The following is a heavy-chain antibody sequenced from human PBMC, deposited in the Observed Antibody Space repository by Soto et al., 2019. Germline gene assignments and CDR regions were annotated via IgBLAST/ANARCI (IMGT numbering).Heavy chain of an antibody. D-gene: IGHD3-22*01. V-gene: IGHV3-33*01. Sequence: GGSLRLSCAASGFTFSSYGMHWVRQAPGKGLEWVAVIWYDGSNKYYADSGKGRFTISRDNSKNRLYPHMNSLRAEDTAVYNCARERGAYYDSSGSPLEYWGQGTLGTVSS. CDR2: IWYDGSNK. CDR1: GFTFSSYG. CDR3: ARERGAYYDSSGSPLEY. J-gene: IGHJ4*03.